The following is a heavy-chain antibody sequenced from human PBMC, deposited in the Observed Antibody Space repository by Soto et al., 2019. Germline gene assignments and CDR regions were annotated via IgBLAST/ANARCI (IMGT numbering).Heavy chain of an antibody. J-gene: IGHJ6*02. Sequence: SVKVSCKASGGTFSSYAISWVRQAPGQGLEWMGGIIPIFGTANYAQKFQGRVTITADESTSTAYMELSSLRSEDTAVYYCARGYDSSGYYSDYYYYGMDVWGQGTTVTVSS. D-gene: IGHD3-22*01. CDR1: GGTFSSYA. V-gene: IGHV1-69*13. CDR3: ARGYDSSGYYSDYYYYGMDV. CDR2: IIPIFGTA.